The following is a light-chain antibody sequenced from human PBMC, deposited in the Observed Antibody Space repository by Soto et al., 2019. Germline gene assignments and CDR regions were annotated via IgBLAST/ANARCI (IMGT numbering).Light chain of an antibody. Sequence: QSVLTQPASVSGSPGQSITISCTGTSSDVGAYNYVSWYQQHPGKAPKLMIYDVSNRPSGVSDRLFGSKSGNTASLSISGLQAEDEDDYYCCSYTSTSTDVFGTGTKVTV. V-gene: IGLV2-14*01. CDR1: SSDVGAYNY. CDR2: DVS. J-gene: IGLJ1*01. CDR3: CSYTSTSTDV.